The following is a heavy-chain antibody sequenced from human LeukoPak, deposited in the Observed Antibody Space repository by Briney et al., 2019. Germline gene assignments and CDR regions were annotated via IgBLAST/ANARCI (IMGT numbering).Heavy chain of an antibody. J-gene: IGHJ4*02. Sequence: GESLRLSCVGSGFTFRSHAMSWVRQAPEKGLEFVSGIYENGGTTYYADSVKGRFSISRDNSKNTLYLQMDSLRGEDTAVYYCAKDFRIGYSAHFDYWGQGALVTVSS. CDR2: IYENGGTT. CDR3: AKDFRIGYSAHFDY. CDR1: GFTFRSHA. V-gene: IGHV3-23*01. D-gene: IGHD2-21*01.